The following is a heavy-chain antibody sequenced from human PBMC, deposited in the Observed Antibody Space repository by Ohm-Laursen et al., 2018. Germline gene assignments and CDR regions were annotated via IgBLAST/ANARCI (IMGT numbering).Heavy chain of an antibody. J-gene: IGHJ4*02. Sequence: TLSLTCTVSGGSISSYYWSWIRQPPGKGLEWIGYIYYSGSTNYNPSLKSRVTISVDTSKNQFSLKLSSVTAADTAVYYCASSTTTFGELLYYYFDYWGQGTLVTVSS. CDR1: GGSISSYY. V-gene: IGHV4-59*01. D-gene: IGHD3-10*01. CDR2: IYYSGST. CDR3: ASSTTTFGELLYYYFDY.